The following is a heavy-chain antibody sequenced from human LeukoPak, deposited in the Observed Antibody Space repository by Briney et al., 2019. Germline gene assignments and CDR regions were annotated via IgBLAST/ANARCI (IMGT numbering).Heavy chain of an antibody. Sequence: SETLSLTCTVSGGSISSSSSFWGWSRQPPGNGLEWIGGIYHSGNTYYNTSLKSRVTISVDTSKNQFSLKLRSVTAADTAVYYCAREVGPTSDYWGQGTLVTVSS. V-gene: IGHV4-39*07. D-gene: IGHD1-26*01. CDR1: GGSISSSSSF. CDR3: AREVGPTSDY. J-gene: IGHJ4*02. CDR2: IYHSGNT.